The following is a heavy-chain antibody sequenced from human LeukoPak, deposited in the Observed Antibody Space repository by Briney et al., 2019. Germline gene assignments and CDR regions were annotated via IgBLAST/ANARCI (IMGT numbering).Heavy chain of an antibody. V-gene: IGHV3-30*02. CDR3: AKGYEYRGTYYYYMDV. Sequence: PGGSLRLSCAASGFTFSSYGMHWVRQAPGKGLEWVAFIRYDGSNKYYADSVKGRFTISRDNSKNTLYLQMNSLRAEDTAVYYCAKGYEYRGTYYYYMDVWGKGTTVTVSS. J-gene: IGHJ6*03. CDR2: IRYDGSNK. D-gene: IGHD6-6*01. CDR1: GFTFSSYG.